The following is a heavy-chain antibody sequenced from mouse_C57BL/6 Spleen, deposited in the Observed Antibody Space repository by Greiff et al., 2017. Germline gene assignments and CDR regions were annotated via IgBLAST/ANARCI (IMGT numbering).Heavy chain of an antibody. CDR2: INPNNGGT. CDR3: ARGGVSVFDS. V-gene: IGHV1-26*01. J-gene: IGHJ2*01. Sequence: VQLQQSGPELVKPGASVKISCKASGYTFTDYYMNWVKQSHGKSLEWIGDINPNNGGTSYNQKFKGKATLTVDKSSSTAYMELRSLTSEDSAVXYCARGGVSVFDSWGQGTTLTVSS. D-gene: IGHD2-1*01. CDR1: GYTFTDYY.